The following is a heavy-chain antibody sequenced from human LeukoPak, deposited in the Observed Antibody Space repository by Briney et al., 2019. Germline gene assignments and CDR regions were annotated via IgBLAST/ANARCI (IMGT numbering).Heavy chain of an antibody. J-gene: IGHJ6*02. CDR2: TYYRSKWYN. CDR1: GDSASSNSAA. D-gene: IGHD3-10*01. V-gene: IGHV6-1*01. Sequence: SQTLSLTCAISGDSASSNSAAWNWIRQSPSIGLERLGRTYYRSKWYNDYAVSVKSRIIINPDTSKNQFSLQLNSVTPEDTAVYYCVRDRWFGELDVWGQGTTVTVSS. CDR3: VRDRWFGELDV.